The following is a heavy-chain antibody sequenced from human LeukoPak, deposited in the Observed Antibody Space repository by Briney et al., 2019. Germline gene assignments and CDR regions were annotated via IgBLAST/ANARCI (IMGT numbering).Heavy chain of an antibody. J-gene: IGHJ6*03. CDR2: INTNNGNP. V-gene: IGHV7-4-1*02. Sequence: ASVKVSCKASGSTFSRFAMSWVRQAPGQGLEWMGWINTNNGNPTYAQGFTGRFVFSLDTSVDTSFLQISSLRTEDTAVYYCARKGRFYSNYFMDVWGKGTTVTVSS. CDR3: ARKGRFYSNYFMDV. CDR1: GSTFSRFA. D-gene: IGHD3-16*01.